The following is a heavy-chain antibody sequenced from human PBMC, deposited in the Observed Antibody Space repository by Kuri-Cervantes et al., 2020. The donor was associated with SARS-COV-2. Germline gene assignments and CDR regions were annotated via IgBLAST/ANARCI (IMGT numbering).Heavy chain of an antibody. CDR3: ARGETAPEGYFDL. V-gene: IGHV1-69*04. CDR1: GGTFSSYA. CDR2: IIPILGIA. D-gene: IGHD5-18*01. J-gene: IGHJ2*01. Sequence: SVKVSCKASGGTFSSYAISWVRQAPGQGLEWMGRIIPILGIANYAQKFQGRVTITADKSTSTAYMELSSLRSEDTAVYYCARGETAPEGYFDLWGRGTLLTVSS.